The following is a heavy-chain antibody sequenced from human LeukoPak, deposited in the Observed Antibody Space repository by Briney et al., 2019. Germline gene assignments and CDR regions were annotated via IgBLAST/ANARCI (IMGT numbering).Heavy chain of an antibody. V-gene: IGHV3-23*01. Sequence: GGSLRLSCAASGFTFSSYAMRWVRQAPGKGLEWVSSTTDSGSRTYYADSVKGRFTISRDSSKNTLYLQVNSLRAEDTAVYYCARDRGYYGSGSYYNWFDPWGQGTLVTVSS. CDR3: ARDRGYYGSGSYYNWFDP. D-gene: IGHD3-10*01. J-gene: IGHJ5*02. CDR1: GFTFSSYA. CDR2: TTDSGSRT.